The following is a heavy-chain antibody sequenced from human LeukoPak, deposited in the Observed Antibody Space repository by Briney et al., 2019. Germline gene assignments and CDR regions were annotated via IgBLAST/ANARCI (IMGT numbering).Heavy chain of an antibody. CDR2: ICYSGST. CDR3: ARAETTMVDS. V-gene: IGHV4-59*01. Sequence: SETLSLTCTVSGGSISSYYWSWIRQPPGKGLEWIGYICYSGSTNYNPSLKSRVTISVDTSKNQFSLKLSSVTAADTAVYYCARAETTMVDSWGQGTLVTVSS. CDR1: GGSISSYY. D-gene: IGHD5-18*01. J-gene: IGHJ4*02.